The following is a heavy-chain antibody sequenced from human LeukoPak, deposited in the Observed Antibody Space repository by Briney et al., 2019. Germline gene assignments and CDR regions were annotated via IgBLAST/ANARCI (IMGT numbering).Heavy chain of an antibody. Sequence: RASVTVSCKASGYTFTSYGISWVRQAPGQGLEWMGWISAYNGNTNYAQKLQGRVTITTDTSTSTAYMELRSLRSDDTAVYYCALLVVTAIRGVDYWGQGTLVTVSS. CDR3: ALLVVTAIRGVDY. CDR2: ISAYNGNT. J-gene: IGHJ4*02. CDR1: GYTFTSYG. D-gene: IGHD2-21*02. V-gene: IGHV1-18*01.